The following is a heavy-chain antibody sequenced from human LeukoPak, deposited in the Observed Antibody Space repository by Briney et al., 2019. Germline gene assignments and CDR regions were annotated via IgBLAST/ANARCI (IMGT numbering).Heavy chain of an antibody. CDR1: GLTFSNYA. Sequence: GGSLRLSCAASGLTFSNYAMTWVRQAPGSRLEWVSGISAGSGSTYYADSVKGRFTISRDNSKNTLYLQMSSLRAEDTAIYYCAIHESSIPYWGQGTLVTVSS. J-gene: IGHJ4*02. CDR3: AIHESSIPY. D-gene: IGHD1-26*01. V-gene: IGHV3-23*01. CDR2: ISAGSGST.